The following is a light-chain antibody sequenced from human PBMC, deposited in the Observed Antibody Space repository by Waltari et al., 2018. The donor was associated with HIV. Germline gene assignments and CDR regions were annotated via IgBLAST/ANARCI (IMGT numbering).Light chain of an antibody. CDR1: QTVGND. Sequence: DIQMSQSPSTLSASVGDRVTITCRASQTVGNDLNWYQQKSGDAPKLLIYIASSLYSDVPPRFSGSRSGNDFTLTITSLQPEDFATYFCQQSSATPYTFGQGTRLDVK. CDR3: QQSSATPYT. J-gene: IGKJ2*01. V-gene: IGKV1-39*01. CDR2: IAS.